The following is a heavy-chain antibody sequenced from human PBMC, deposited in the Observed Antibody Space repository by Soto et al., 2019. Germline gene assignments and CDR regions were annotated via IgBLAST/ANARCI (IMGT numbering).Heavy chain of an antibody. J-gene: IGHJ6*02. CDR2: ISTSSGII. CDR3: SLSDRYYGMDV. V-gene: IGHV3-23*01. Sequence: GGSLRLSCAASGCSINDYRMNWVRQAPGKGLEWVSSISTSSGIIYYADSVKGRFTISRDNSNNTLYLQMNSLRAEDTAVYYCSLSDRYYGMDVWGLGTTVTVSS. CDR1: GCSINDYR.